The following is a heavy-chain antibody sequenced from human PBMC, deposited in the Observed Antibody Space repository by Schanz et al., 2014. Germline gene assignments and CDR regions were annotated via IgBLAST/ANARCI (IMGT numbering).Heavy chain of an antibody. V-gene: IGHV3-11*01. CDR1: GFTFSDYY. CDR2: ISDSGDST. CDR3: AKVAPAATYLDS. D-gene: IGHD2-2*01. Sequence: QVQLVESGGRLVQPGGSLRLSCAASGFTFSDYYMTWIRQAPGKGLEWVSDISDSGDSTHYADSVKGRFTISRDNAKNSLFLQMNSLSAEDTAVYYCAKVAPAATYLDSWGLGTLVTVSS. J-gene: IGHJ4*02.